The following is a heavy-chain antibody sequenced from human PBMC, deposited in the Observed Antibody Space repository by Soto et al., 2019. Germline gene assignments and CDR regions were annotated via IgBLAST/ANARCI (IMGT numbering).Heavy chain of an antibody. CDR1: GFTFSSHA. CDR2: IWYDGSKK. D-gene: IGHD5-12*01. V-gene: IGHV3-33*01. CDR3: ERYPGYSGFDFDY. J-gene: IGHJ4*02. Sequence: QVQLVESGGGVVQPGRSLRLACAASGFTFSSHAMHWVRQAPGKGLEWVAVIWYDGSKKYYADSVKVRFTVARDDSKNTMSLQIISLRVEDTAVYYCERYPGYSGFDFDYWGQGTLVTVSS.